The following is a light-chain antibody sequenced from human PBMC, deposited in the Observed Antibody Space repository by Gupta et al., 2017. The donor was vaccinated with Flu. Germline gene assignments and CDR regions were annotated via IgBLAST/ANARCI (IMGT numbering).Light chain of an antibody. CDR2: KDT. V-gene: IGLV3-1*01. J-gene: IGLJ1*01. CDR1: NLGDKY. Sequence: SYELTQPPSVSVSPGQTASITCSGDNLGDKYASWYQQKPGQSPVFVIYKDTKRPSEIPERFSGSNSGNTATLTISGTQAMDEADYYCQAWDSTTGVFGTGTKVTVL. CDR3: QAWDSTTGV.